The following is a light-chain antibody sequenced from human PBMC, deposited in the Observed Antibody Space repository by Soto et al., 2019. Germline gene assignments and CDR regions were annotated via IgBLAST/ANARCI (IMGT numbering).Light chain of an antibody. CDR1: QSINSD. Sequence: EIVMPPSQATLSCSPGETTRLSFRASQSINSDVAWYQQKVGQTKRLIIHGASTRATGIAARFSGSGSGKEFTITISGLQSEDFATYYCQKYNNWPLTCGGGTTGDIK. CDR2: GAS. CDR3: QKYNNWPLT. V-gene: IGKV3D-15*01. J-gene: IGKJ4*01.